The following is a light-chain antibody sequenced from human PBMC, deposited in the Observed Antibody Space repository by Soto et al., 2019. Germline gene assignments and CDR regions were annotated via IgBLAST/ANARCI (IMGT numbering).Light chain of an antibody. J-gene: IGLJ2*01. CDR1: SSDVGTYNL. Sequence: QSVLTQPASVSGSPGQSITISCTGTSSDVGTYNLVSWYLQYPGKGPKLMIYEDTKRPSGVSNRFSGSKSGNTASLTISGLQAEDEGDYYCCSYASGSVVFGGGTKLTVL. V-gene: IGLV2-23*01. CDR3: CSYASGSVV. CDR2: EDT.